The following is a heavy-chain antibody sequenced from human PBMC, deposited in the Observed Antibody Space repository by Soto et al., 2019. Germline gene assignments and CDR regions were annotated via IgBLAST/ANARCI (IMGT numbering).Heavy chain of an antibody. D-gene: IGHD6-13*01. V-gene: IGHV3-13*01. J-gene: IGHJ4*02. CDR3: ARYSRLYGDYDY. CDR2: IGTAGDT. CDR1: GFSFSSFD. Sequence: EVQLVESGGGLVQPGGSLRLSCAASGFSFSSFDMHWVRQATGKGLECVSVIGTAGDTYYLGSVKGRFTISRENANNSLYIQMNSLRAEDTAVYYCARYSRLYGDYDYWGQGTLVTVSS.